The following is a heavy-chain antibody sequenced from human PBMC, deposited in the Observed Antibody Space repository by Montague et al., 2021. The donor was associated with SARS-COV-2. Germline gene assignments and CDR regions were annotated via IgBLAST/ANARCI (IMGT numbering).Heavy chain of an antibody. CDR1: GFTFSSYS. D-gene: IGHD3-22*01. J-gene: IGHJ3*02. CDR2: ISSSSSYI. V-gene: IGHV3-21*01. Sequence: SLRLSCAASGFTFSSYSMNWVRQAPGKGLEWVSSISSSSSYIYYADSVKGRFTISRDNAKNSLYLQMNSLRAEDTAVYYCARDTVDTMVVGEDGAPAFDIWGQGTMVTVSS. CDR3: ARDTVDTMVVGEDGAPAFDI.